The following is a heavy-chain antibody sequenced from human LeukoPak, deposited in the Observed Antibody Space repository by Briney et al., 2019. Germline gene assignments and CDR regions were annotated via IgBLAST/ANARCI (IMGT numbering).Heavy chain of an antibody. V-gene: IGHV4-61*02. CDR3: ARRIVGATNWFDP. Sequence: SETLSLTCTVSGGSISSGSYYWSWIRQPAGKGLEYIGRVYTSGSTNYNPSLKSRVTISVDTSKNQFSLKLSSVTAADTAVYYCARRIVGATNWFDPWGQGTLVTVSS. J-gene: IGHJ5*02. D-gene: IGHD1-26*01. CDR2: VYTSGST. CDR1: GGSISSGSYY.